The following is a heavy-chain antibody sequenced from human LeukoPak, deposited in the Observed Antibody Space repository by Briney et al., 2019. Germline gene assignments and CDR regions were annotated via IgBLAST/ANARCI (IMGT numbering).Heavy chain of an antibody. Sequence: GGSLRLSCAASGFTFSSYGMHWVRRAPDKGLEWVGVIWYDGSKRYYGDSVKGRFTISKDDSKNTLYLQMNSLRAEDTAVYYCARGYGSEFDYWGQGTLVTVSS. CDR2: IWYDGSKR. CDR1: GFTFSSYG. J-gene: IGHJ4*02. CDR3: ARGYGSEFDY. V-gene: IGHV3-33*01. D-gene: IGHD3-10*01.